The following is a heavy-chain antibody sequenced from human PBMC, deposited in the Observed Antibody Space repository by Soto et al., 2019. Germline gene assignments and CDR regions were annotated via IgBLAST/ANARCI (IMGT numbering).Heavy chain of an antibody. Sequence: ASVKVSCKASGGTFSSYAISWVRQAPGQGLEWMGGIIPIFGTANYAQKFQGRVTITADESTSTAYMELSSLRSEDTAVYYCARVVGPNYDILTGYSSVPYYYYYGMDVWGQGTTVTVSS. CDR3: ARVVGPNYDILTGYSSVPYYYYYGMDV. CDR2: IIPIFGTA. D-gene: IGHD3-9*01. J-gene: IGHJ6*02. V-gene: IGHV1-69*13. CDR1: GGTFSSYA.